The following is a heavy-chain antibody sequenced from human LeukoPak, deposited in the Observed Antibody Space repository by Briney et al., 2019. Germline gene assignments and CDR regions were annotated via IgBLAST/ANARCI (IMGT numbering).Heavy chain of an antibody. D-gene: IGHD3-3*01. CDR2: IYYSGST. CDR3: AAMSIGGDSYYDFWSGYSDY. CDR1: GVSINDYY. V-gene: IGHV4-59*01. J-gene: IGHJ4*02. Sequence: SETLSFTCTVSGVSINDYYWRWIRQPPGKGLEWIGYIYYSGSTNYNPSLKSRVTISVDTSKSQFSLKLSSVTAADTAVYYCAAMSIGGDSYYDFWSGYSDYWGQGTLVTVSS.